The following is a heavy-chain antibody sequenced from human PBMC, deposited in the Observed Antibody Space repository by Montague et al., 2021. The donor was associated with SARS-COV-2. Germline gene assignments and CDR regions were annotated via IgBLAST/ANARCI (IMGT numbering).Heavy chain of an antibody. V-gene: IGHV4-38-2*02. J-gene: IGHJ6*02. CDR1: GYSISSGYY. CDR2: IEYSGST. CDR3: ARDITLGMDV. Sequence: SETLSLTCIVSGYSISSGYYWGWVRQPPGKGLEWLGFIEYSGSTYYNPSLKTRVTMSLDTSKNQFSLKLTSVTAADTAPYYCARDITLGMDVWGRGTTVTVSS.